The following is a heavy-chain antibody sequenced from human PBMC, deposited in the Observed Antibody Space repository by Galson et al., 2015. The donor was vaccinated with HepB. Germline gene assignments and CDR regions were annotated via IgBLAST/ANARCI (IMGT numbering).Heavy chain of an antibody. CDR3: VKDRGRRYYDSSGYYFDY. Sequence: SLRLSCAASGFTFSSYAMHWVRQAPGKGLEYVSAISSNGGSTYYADSVKGRFTISRDNSKNTLYLQMSSLRAEDTAVYYCVKDRGRRYYDSSGYYFDYWGQGTLVTVSS. V-gene: IGHV3-64D*06. CDR1: GFTFSSYA. D-gene: IGHD3-22*01. J-gene: IGHJ4*02. CDR2: ISSNGGST.